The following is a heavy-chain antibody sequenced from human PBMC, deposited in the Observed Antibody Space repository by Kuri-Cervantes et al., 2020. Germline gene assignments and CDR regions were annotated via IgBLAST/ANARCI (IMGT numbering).Heavy chain of an antibody. CDR3: VKWVPLRVGSAVADY. D-gene: IGHD2-8*01. V-gene: IGHV1-2*02. J-gene: IGHJ4*02. Sequence: ASVKVPCKASGYTFTSYDINWVRQAPGQGLEWMGWINPNSGGTNYAQKFQGRVTMTRDTSISTAYMELSRLRSDDTAVYYCVKWVPLRVGSAVADYWGQGTLVTVSS. CDR2: INPNSGGT. CDR1: GYTFTSYD.